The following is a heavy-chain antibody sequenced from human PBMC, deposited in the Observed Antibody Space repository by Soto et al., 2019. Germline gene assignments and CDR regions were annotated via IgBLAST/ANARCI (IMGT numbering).Heavy chain of an antibody. CDR1: GFTFSSYG. Sequence: GGSLRLSCAASGFTFSSYGMHWVRQAPGKGLEWVAVIWYDGSNKYYADSVKGRFTISRDNSKNTLYLQMNSLRAEDTAVYYCARDSSTTVVTPGDYWGQGTLVTVSS. CDR2: IWYDGSNK. D-gene: IGHD4-17*01. CDR3: ARDSSTTVVTPGDY. V-gene: IGHV3-33*01. J-gene: IGHJ4*02.